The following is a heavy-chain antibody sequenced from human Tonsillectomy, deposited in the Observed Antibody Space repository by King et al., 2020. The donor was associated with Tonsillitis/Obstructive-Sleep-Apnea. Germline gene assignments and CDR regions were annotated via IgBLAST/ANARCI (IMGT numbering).Heavy chain of an antibody. CDR1: GFTFRSYA. CDR2: ISSNGGST. J-gene: IGHJ6*03. D-gene: IGHD3-10*01. Sequence: VQLVESGGGLVQPGGSLRVSCSASGFTFRSYAMHWVRQAPGKGLEYVSAISSNGGSTYYADSVKGRFTISRDNSKNTLYLQMSSLRGEDNAVYYWVKGTSGEFYYYYMDVWGKGTTVTVSS. CDR3: VKGTSGEFYYYYMDV. V-gene: IGHV3-64D*06.